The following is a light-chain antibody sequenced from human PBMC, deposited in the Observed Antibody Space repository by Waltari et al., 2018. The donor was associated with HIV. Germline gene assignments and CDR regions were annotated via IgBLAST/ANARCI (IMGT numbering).Light chain of an antibody. CDR1: SSNVGSNR. CDR2: SNN. J-gene: IGLJ1*01. Sequence: QSVVTQPPSASGTPGQRVSMSCSGRSSNVGSNRVNWYQQLPGTAPKLLIYSNNQRPSGVPDRFSASKSGTSASLAISGLQSEDEADYYCAAWDDNLKGNYVFGTGTKVTVL. CDR3: AAWDDNLKGNYV. V-gene: IGLV1-44*01.